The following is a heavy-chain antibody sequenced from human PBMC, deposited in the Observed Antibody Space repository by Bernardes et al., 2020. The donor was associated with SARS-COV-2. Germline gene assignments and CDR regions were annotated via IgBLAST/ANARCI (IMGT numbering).Heavy chain of an antibody. CDR2: LNDSGRT. V-gene: IGHV4-34*01. CDR3: ARGSAAVVSHFMLLFANWYFDL. J-gene: IGHJ2*01. CDR1: SGSFSGSY. D-gene: IGHD2-15*01. Sequence: SETLSLTCAVYSGSFSGSYWSWIRQTPGPGLEWIGELNDSGRTQYNPALKSRVTISVDPSKNQFSLKLNSVTAADTAVYYCARGSAAVVSHFMLLFANWYFDLWGRGTLVTVSS.